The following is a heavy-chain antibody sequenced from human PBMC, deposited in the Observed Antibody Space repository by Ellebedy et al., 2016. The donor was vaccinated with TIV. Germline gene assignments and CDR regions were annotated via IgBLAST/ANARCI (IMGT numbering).Heavy chain of an antibody. CDR1: GGSISSYY. Sequence: SETLSLXXTVSGGSISSYYWSWIRQPPGKGLEWIGYIYYSGSTNYNPSLKSRVTISVDTSKNQFSLKLSSVTAADTAVYYCARVIVGATFFDYWGQGTLVTVSS. D-gene: IGHD1-26*01. J-gene: IGHJ4*02. V-gene: IGHV4-59*13. CDR3: ARVIVGATFFDY. CDR2: IYYSGST.